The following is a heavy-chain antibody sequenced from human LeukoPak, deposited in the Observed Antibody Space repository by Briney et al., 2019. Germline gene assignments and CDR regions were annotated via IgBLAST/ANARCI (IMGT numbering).Heavy chain of an antibody. D-gene: IGHD2-2*01. CDR1: GGSISSSSYY. CDR2: IYYSGRT. Sequence: SETLSLTCTVSGGSISSSSYYWGWIRQPPGKGLEWIGSIYYSGRTYYNPSLKSRVTISVDTSKKQFSLKLSSVTAADTAVYYCASGVYCSSTSCSEGRAFDIWGQGTMVTVSS. J-gene: IGHJ3*02. V-gene: IGHV4-39*01. CDR3: ASGVYCSSTSCSEGRAFDI.